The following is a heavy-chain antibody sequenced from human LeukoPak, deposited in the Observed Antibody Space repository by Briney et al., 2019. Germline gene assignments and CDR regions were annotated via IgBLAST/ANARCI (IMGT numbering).Heavy chain of an antibody. D-gene: IGHD2-15*01. Sequence: PGGSLRLSCAASGFTFSSYAMSWVRQAPGKGLEWVSTLSASGASTSYVDSVKGRFTISRDNSKNTLYLQMNSLRAEDTARYYSAKQKGYCSGGSCYYSDYWGQGTLVTVSS. CDR2: LSASGAST. V-gene: IGHV3-23*01. CDR1: GFTFSSYA. J-gene: IGHJ4*02. CDR3: AKQKGYCSGGSCYYSDY.